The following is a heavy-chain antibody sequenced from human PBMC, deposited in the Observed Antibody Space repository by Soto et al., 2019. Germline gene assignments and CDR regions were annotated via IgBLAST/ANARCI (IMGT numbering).Heavy chain of an antibody. CDR2: ISSSSSTI. V-gene: IGHV3-48*01. D-gene: IGHD3-3*01. J-gene: IGHJ4*02. CDR1: GFTFSSYS. Sequence: EVQLVESGGGLVQPGGSLRLSCAASGFTFSSYSMNWVRQAPGKGLEWVSYISSSSSTIYYADSVKGLFTISRDNAKNSLYLQMNSLRAEDTAVYYWARDQVTIFGVVIYFDYWGQGTLVTVSS. CDR3: ARDQVTIFGVVIYFDY.